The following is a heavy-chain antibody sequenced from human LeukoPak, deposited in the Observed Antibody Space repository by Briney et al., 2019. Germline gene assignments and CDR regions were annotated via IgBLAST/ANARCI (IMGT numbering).Heavy chain of an antibody. V-gene: IGHV3-9*01. D-gene: IGHD4/OR15-4a*01. J-gene: IGHJ3*02. CDR1: GLTFYDYA. CDR3: AKDSTDYGANSGSFSM. CDR2: ISYNSGRI. Sequence: GRSLRLSCAASGLTFYDYAMHWVRQVPGKGLEWVSGISYNSGRIGYADSVKGRFTISRDNAKNSLYLQMNSLRADDTAFYYCAKDSTDYGANSGSFSMWGQGTLVTVSS.